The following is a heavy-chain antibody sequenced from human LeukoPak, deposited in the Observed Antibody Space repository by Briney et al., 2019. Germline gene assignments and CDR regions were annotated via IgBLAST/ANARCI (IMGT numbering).Heavy chain of an antibody. CDR1: GFTFSSYA. J-gene: IGHJ4*02. D-gene: IGHD2-21*01. CDR2: VSGSDGST. V-gene: IGHV3-23*01. CDR3: AKQGSTAYFEY. Sequence: GGSLRLSCAASGFTFSSYAMSWVRQAPGKGLEWVSAVSGSDGSTYYADSVKGRFTMSRDNSKNMLYLQMNSLRAEDTAVYYCAKQGSTAYFEYWGQGTLVTVSS.